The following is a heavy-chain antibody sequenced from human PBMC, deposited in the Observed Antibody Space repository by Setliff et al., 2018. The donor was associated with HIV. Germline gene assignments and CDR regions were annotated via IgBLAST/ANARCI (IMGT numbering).Heavy chain of an antibody. D-gene: IGHD6-13*01. CDR1: GDSISTSPYS. CDR3: ARDRRGSSWHYYMDV. J-gene: IGHJ6*03. Sequence: SETLSLTCTVSGDSISTSPYSWGWIRQPPGKGLEWIGSIHYSGYTYYSPSLRTRVTISVDTSKNQFSLKLSSVTAADTAVYYRARDRRGSSWHYYMDVWGKGTTVTVS. V-gene: IGHV4-39*07. CDR2: IHYSGYT.